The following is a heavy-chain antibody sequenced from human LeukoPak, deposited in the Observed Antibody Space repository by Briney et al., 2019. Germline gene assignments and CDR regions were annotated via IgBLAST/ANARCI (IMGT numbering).Heavy chain of an antibody. J-gene: IGHJ4*02. CDR2: IKQDGGEK. V-gene: IGHV3-7*03. D-gene: IGHD6-25*01. Sequence: GGSLRLSCAAAGFTFSSSWMTWVRQAPGKGLEWVANIKQDGGEKYYVDSVKGRFTISRDNAKNSLYLQMNSLRADDTAVYYCARDLYNSASRWGQGTLVTVSS. CDR1: GFTFSSSW. CDR3: ARDLYNSASR.